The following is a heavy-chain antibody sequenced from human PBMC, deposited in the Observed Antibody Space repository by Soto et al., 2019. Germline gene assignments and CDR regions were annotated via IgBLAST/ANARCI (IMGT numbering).Heavy chain of an antibody. D-gene: IGHD3-10*01. CDR2: IYSGGST. CDR1: GFTVSSNY. J-gene: IGHJ6*03. V-gene: IGHV3-53*04. Sequence: QPGGSLRLSCAASGFTVSSNYMSWVRQAPGKGLEWVSVIYSGGSTYYADSVKGRFTISRHNSKNTLYLQMNSLRAEDTAVYYCARRGSTMVRGTLYYYMDVWGKGTTVTVSS. CDR3: ARRGSTMVRGTLYYYMDV.